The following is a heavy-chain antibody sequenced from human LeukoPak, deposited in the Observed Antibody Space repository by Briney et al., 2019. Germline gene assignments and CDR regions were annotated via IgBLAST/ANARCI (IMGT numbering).Heavy chain of an antibody. J-gene: IGHJ4*02. Sequence: SETLSLTCTVSGGSISSYYWSWIRQPPGKGLEWIGNIYDSGSTNYNPSLKSRVTISVDTSKNQCSLKLSSVTAADTAVYYCARQSISGSSLSYFDYWGQGALVDVSS. CDR2: IYDSGST. CDR3: ARQSISGSSLSYFDY. D-gene: IGHD3-22*01. CDR1: GGSISSYY. V-gene: IGHV4-59*01.